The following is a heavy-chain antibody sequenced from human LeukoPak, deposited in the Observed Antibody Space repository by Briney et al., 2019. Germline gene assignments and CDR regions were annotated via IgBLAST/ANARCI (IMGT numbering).Heavy chain of an antibody. D-gene: IGHD6-19*01. V-gene: IGHV3-33*01. J-gene: IGHJ3*02. CDR3: ARAAMSSGVGGAFDI. CDR2: IWYDGSNK. Sequence: GGSLRLSCAASGFTFSSYGMHWFRQAPGKGLEWVAVIWYDGSNKYYADSVKGRFTISRDNSKNTLYLQMNSLRAEDTAVYYCARAAMSSGVGGAFDIWGQGTMVTVSS. CDR1: GFTFSSYG.